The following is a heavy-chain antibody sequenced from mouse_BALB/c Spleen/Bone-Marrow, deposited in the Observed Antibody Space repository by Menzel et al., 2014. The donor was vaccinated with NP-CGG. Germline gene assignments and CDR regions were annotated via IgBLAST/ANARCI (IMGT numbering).Heavy chain of an antibody. V-gene: IGHV1-7*01. D-gene: IGHD2-4*01. CDR2: INPSTGYT. CDR3: ARDDYDAFAY. J-gene: IGHJ3*01. CDR1: GYTFTSYW. Sequence: VQLQQSGAELAKPGASVKVSCKASGYTFTSYWMHWIKQRPGQGLEWIGYINPSTGYTEYNQTFKGKATLTAVKSSTTAYMQLSSLTSEDSAVYYCARDDYDAFAYWGQGTLVTVSA.